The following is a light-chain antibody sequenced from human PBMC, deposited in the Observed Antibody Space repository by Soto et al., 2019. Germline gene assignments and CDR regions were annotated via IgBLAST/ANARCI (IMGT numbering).Light chain of an antibody. J-gene: IGKJ1*01. V-gene: IGKV1-27*01. Sequence: DIQLTQSPSFLSASVGDRVTITCRPSQGISNSLAWYQQKPGKVPKLLIHAASTLQSGVPSRFSGSGSGTDFTLTISSLQPEDVATYYCQKYDSAPTFGPGTKV. CDR1: QGISNS. CDR3: QKYDSAPT. CDR2: AAS.